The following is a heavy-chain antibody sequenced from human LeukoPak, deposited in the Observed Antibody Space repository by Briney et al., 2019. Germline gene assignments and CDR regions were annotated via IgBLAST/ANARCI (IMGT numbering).Heavy chain of an antibody. CDR2: ISSNGGST. J-gene: IGHJ4*02. Sequence: GGSLRLSCAASGFTFSSYAMHWVRQAPGKGLEYVSAISSNGGSTYYANSVKGRFTISRDNSKNTLYLQMNSLRAEDTAVYYCAREGTWSYYYDYWGQGTLVTVSS. CDR1: GFTFSSYA. D-gene: IGHD1-26*01. CDR3: AREGTWSYYYDY. V-gene: IGHV3-64*01.